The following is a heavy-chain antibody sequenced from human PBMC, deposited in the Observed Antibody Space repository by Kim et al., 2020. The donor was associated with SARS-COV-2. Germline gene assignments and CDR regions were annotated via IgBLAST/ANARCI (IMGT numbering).Heavy chain of an antibody. CDR2: IWYDGSNK. V-gene: IGHV3-33*06. J-gene: IGHJ4*02. CDR1: GFTFSSYA. Sequence: GGSLRLSCAASGFTFSSYAMHWVRQAPGKGLEWVAVIWYDGSNKYYAGSVKGRFTISRDNSKNTLYLQMNSLRAEDTAVYYCAKIDYGDSPSGVYWGQGTPVTVSS. D-gene: IGHD4-17*01. CDR3: AKIDYGDSPSGVY.